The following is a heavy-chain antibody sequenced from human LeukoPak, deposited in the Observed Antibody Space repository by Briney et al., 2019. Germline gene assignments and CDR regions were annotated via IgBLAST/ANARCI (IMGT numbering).Heavy chain of an antibody. CDR1: GGSFSGYY. CDR2: INHSGST. Sequence: SETLSLTCAVYGGSFSGYYWSWIRQPPGKGLEWIGEINHSGSTNYNPSLKSRVTISVDTPKNQFSLKLSSVTAADTAVYYCAGYGGNLADAFDIWGQGTMVTVSS. V-gene: IGHV4-34*01. D-gene: IGHD4-23*01. J-gene: IGHJ3*02. CDR3: AGYGGNLADAFDI.